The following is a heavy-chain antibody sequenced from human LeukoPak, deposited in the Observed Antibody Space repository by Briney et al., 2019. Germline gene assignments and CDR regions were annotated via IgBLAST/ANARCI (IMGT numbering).Heavy chain of an antibody. CDR2: ISSSGSTI. D-gene: IGHD6-13*01. V-gene: IGHV3-11*01. Sequence: GSLLLSCAASGFTFSDYYMSWIRQAPGKGLEWVSYISSSGSTIYYAASVKGRFTISRDNAKNSLYLQMNSLRAEDTAVYYCASPGIAAAGTGSNWFDPWGQGTLVTVSS. CDR3: ASPGIAAAGTGSNWFDP. J-gene: IGHJ5*02. CDR1: GFTFSDYY.